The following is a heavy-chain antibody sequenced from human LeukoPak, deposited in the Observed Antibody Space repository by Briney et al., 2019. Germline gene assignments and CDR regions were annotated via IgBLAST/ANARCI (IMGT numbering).Heavy chain of an antibody. D-gene: IGHD3-10*01. V-gene: IGHV1-18*01. Sequence: AASVTVSCKASGYTFTSYGISWVRQAPGQGLEWMGWISAYNGNTNYAQKLQGRVTMTTDTSTSTAYMELRSLRSDDTAVYYCARNLYYYGSGSYNLFDYWGQGTLVTVSS. CDR1: GYTFTSYG. CDR3: ARNLYYYGSGSYNLFDY. J-gene: IGHJ4*02. CDR2: ISAYNGNT.